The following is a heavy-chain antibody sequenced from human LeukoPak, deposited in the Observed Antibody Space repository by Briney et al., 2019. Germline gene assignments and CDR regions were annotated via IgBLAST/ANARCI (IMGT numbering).Heavy chain of an antibody. J-gene: IGHJ4*02. CDR2: IQPSGNP. CDR3: ARSNFDWLLFL. V-gene: IGHV4-34*01. D-gene: IGHD3-9*01. Sequence: SETRSLARAVDGGSFSVYYWSWIRHPPGGGREWIGEIQPSGNPNYHPSLKTRVTIPVATSKDQSSLKLSSVTAADTVVYYCARSNFDWLLFLWGQGTLVTVSS. CDR1: GGSFSVYY.